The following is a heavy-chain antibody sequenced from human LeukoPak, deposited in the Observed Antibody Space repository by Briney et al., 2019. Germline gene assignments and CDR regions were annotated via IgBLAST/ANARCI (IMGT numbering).Heavy chain of an antibody. Sequence: SETLSLTCTVSGGSISSGGYYWSWIRQHPGKGLEWIGYIYYSGSTYYNPSLKSRVTISVDTSKNQFSLKLSSVTAADTAVYYCARYKGRYCSSTSCPSDAFDIWGQGTMVTVSS. CDR3: ARYKGRYCSSTSCPSDAFDI. D-gene: IGHD2-2*01. CDR2: IYYSGST. V-gene: IGHV4-31*03. CDR1: GGSISSGGYY. J-gene: IGHJ3*02.